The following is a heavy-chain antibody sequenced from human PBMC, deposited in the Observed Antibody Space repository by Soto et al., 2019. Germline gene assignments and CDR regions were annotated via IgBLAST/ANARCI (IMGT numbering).Heavy chain of an antibody. CDR3: AKGANPEGYFGFTY. CDR2: ISGSGGST. CDR1: GFTFSSYA. Sequence: GWSLRLSCAASGFTFSSYAMSLVRQAPGKGLEWVSSISGSGGSTYYADSVKGRFTISRDNSKNTLYLQMNSLRAEDTAVYYCAKGANPEGYFGFTYWGKGTLVTVSS. J-gene: IGHJ4*02. V-gene: IGHV3-23*01. D-gene: IGHD3-10*01.